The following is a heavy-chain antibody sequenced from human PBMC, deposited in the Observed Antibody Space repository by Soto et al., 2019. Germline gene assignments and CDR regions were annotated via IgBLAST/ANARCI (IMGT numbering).Heavy chain of an antibody. CDR1: GFTFSSYG. V-gene: IGHV3-30*18. CDR3: AKDSVAGTPFFGEDY. Sequence: GGSLRLSCAASGFTFSSYGMHWVRQAPGKGLEWVAVISYDGSNKYYADSVKGRFTISRDNSKNTLYLQMNSLRAEDTAVYYCAKDSVAGTPFFGEDYWGQGTLVTVSS. CDR2: ISYDGSNK. D-gene: IGHD6-19*01. J-gene: IGHJ4*02.